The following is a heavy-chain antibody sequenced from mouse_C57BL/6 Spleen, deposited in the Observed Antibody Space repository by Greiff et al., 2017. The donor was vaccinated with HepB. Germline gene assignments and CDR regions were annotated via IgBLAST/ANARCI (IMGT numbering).Heavy chain of an antibody. J-gene: IGHJ2*01. CDR1: GFTFSDYY. CDR2: INYDGSST. V-gene: IGHV5-16*01. D-gene: IGHD2-10*01. CDR3: ARAYYYFDY. Sequence: EVQLQESEGGLVQPGSSMKLSCTASGFTFSDYYMAWVRQVPEKGLEWVANINYDGSSTYYLDSLKSRFIISRDNAKNILYLQMSSLKSEDTATYYCARAYYYFDYWGQGTTLTVSS.